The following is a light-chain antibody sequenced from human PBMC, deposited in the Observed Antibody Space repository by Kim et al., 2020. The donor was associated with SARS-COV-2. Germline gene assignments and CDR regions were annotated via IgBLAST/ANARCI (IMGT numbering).Light chain of an antibody. CDR3: QQTYSAPYT. CDR2: TAS. Sequence: GDRVSITCRSSQFINSYLNWYQQKPGKAPKLLIYTASTLQGGVPSRFSGSGSGPDFTLTISSLQPEDFATYYCQQTYSAPYTFGQGTKLEI. V-gene: IGKV1-39*01. J-gene: IGKJ2*01. CDR1: QFINSY.